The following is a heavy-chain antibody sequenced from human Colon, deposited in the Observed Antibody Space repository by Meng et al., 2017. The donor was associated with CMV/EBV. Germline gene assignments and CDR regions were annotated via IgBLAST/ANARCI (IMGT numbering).Heavy chain of an antibody. J-gene: IGHJ4*02. V-gene: IGHV4-34*01. CDR3: SRGREREWPTSDY. CDR2: IHHDGST. D-gene: IGHD3-3*01. CDR1: GGSFSGYH. Sequence: QVRLQQWGAQLLKPSETLALTCSVSGGSFSGYHWTWIRLPPGKGLEWIGEIHHDGSTNSSPSLESRVIISVDTSKNQFSLTLSSVTAADTAVYYCSRGREREWPTSDYWGQGTLVTVSS.